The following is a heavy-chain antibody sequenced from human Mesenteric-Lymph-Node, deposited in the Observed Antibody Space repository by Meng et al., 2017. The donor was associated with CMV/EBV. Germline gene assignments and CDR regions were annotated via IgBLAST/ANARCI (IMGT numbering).Heavy chain of an antibody. CDR2: IWYDGSNK. CDR1: GFTFSSYG. CDR3: ARAGYSYGFIGMDV. Sequence: GESLKISCAASGFTFSSYGMHWVRQAPGKGLEWVAVIWYDGSNKYYADSVKGRFTISRDNSKNTLYLQMNSLRAEDTAVYYCARAGYSYGFIGMDVWGQGTTVTVSS. J-gene: IGHJ6*02. D-gene: IGHD5-18*01. V-gene: IGHV3-33*01.